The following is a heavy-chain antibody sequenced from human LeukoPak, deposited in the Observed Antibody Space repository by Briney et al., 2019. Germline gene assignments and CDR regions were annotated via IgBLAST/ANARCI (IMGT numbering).Heavy chain of an antibody. J-gene: IGHJ5*02. V-gene: IGHV4-30-4*08. Sequence: SETLSLTCTVSGGSISSGDYYWSWIRQPPRKGLEWIGYIYYSGSTYYNPSLKSRVTISVDTSKNQFSLKLSPVAAADTAVYYCARDAHWGLGWFDPWGQGTLVTVSS. CDR3: ARDAHWGLGWFDP. D-gene: IGHD7-27*01. CDR1: GGSISSGDYY. CDR2: IYYSGST.